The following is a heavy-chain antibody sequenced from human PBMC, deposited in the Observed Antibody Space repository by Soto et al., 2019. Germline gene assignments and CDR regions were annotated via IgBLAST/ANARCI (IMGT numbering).Heavy chain of an antibody. J-gene: IGHJ4*02. CDR1: GFTFSTYW. V-gene: IGHV3-7*03. CDR2: INPDGNVG. Sequence: EVQLLGSGGGLVQPGGSLRLSCVGSGFTFSTYWMNWVSQAPGKGLEWVANINPDGNVGTYVDSVRGRFTTSRDNAKNSLYLKMNRLRADDTDVYFCAGWGGHDFNYWGQGIMVTVSS. CDR3: AGWGGHDFNY. D-gene: IGHD3-16*01.